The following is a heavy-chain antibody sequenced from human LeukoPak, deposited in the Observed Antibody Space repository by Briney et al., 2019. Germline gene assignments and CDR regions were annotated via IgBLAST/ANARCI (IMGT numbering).Heavy chain of an antibody. Sequence: GGSLRLSSAASGFTVTNYYMNWVRQAPGKGLEWVSIIYSGATTYYADSVKGRFTISRDTSKNTVSLQMNSLRAEDTAVYFCARVGDHFHWNLDLWGRGTLVTVSS. CDR1: GFTVTNYY. J-gene: IGHJ2*01. V-gene: IGHV3-53*01. CDR3: ARVGDHFHWNLDL. CDR2: IYSGATT. D-gene: IGHD3-3*02.